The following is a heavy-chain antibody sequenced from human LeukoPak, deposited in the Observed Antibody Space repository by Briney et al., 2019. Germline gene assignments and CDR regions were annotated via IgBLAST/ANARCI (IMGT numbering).Heavy chain of an antibody. CDR3: AKSRRITMIVVGPFDY. CDR1: GFTFSSYG. D-gene: IGHD3-22*01. V-gene: IGHV3-23*01. J-gene: IGHJ4*02. Sequence: PGGSLRLSCAASGFTFSSYGMSWVRQAPGKGLEWVSAISGSGGSTYYADSVKGRFTISRDNSKNTLYLQMNSLRAEDTAVYYCAKSRRITMIVVGPFDYWGQGTLVTVSS. CDR2: ISGSGGST.